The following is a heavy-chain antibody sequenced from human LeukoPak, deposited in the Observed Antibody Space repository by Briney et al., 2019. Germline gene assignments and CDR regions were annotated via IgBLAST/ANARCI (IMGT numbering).Heavy chain of an antibody. D-gene: IGHD5-18*01. CDR3: ARERINSYGSPFGY. CDR1: GFTFSTNY. CDR2: IYSGGST. V-gene: IGHV3-53*01. J-gene: IGHJ4*02. Sequence: GGSLRLSCAASGFTFSTNYMSWVRQAPGKGLEGVSVIYSGGSTYYADSVKGRFTISRDNSKNTLYLQMNSLRAEDTAVYYCARERINSYGSPFGYWGQGTLVTVSS.